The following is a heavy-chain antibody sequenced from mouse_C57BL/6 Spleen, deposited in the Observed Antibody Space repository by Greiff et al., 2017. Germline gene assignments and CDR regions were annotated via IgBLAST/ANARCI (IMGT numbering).Heavy chain of an antibody. V-gene: IGHV5-9-1*02. CDR2: ISSGGDYI. Sequence: DVMLVESGEGLVKPGGSLKLSCAASGFTFSSYAMSWVRQTPEKRLEWVAYISSGGDYIYYADTVKGRFTISRDNARNTLYLQMSSLKSEDTAMYYCTRVDGYLFAYWGQVTLVTVSA. CDR3: TRVDGYLFAY. CDR1: GFTFSSYA. D-gene: IGHD2-3*01. J-gene: IGHJ3*01.